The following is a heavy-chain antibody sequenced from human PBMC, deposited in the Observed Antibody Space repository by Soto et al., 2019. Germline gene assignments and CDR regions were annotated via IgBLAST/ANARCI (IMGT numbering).Heavy chain of an antibody. CDR2: IYYSGST. J-gene: IGHJ6*02. CDR3: ARDSSAGIYFNKTPNDNYYSYGMDV. V-gene: IGHV4-30-4*01. CDR1: GGSISSGDYY. D-gene: IGHD3-10*01. Sequence: PSETLSLTCTVSGGSISSGDYYWSWIRQPPGKGLEWIGYIYYSGSTYYNPSLKSRVTISVDTSKNQFSLKLSSVTAADTAVYYCARDSSAGIYFNKTPNDNYYSYGMDVWGQGTTVTVSS.